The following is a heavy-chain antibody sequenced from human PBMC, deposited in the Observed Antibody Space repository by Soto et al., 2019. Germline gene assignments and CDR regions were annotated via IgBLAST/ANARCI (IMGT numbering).Heavy chain of an antibody. J-gene: IGHJ2*01. CDR2: IGTAGDT. D-gene: IGHD3-22*01. CDR3: ARKSRYYYDSSGRSWYFDL. CDR1: GFTFSSYD. Sequence: EVQLVESGGGLVQPGGSLRLSCAASGFTFSSYDMHWVRQATGKGLEWVSAIGTAGDTYYPDSVEGRFTISRENAEKSLYLQMNSLRAEDTAVYYCARKSRYYYDSSGRSWYFDLWGRGTLVTVSS. V-gene: IGHV3-13*01.